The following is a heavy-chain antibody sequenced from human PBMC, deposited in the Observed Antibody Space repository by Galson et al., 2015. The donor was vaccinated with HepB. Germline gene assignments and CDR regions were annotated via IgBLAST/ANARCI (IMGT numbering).Heavy chain of an antibody. CDR1: GFAFNNYA. Sequence: SLRLSCAASGFAFNNYAMSWVRQAPGKGLEWLSGISGTGGSTYYADSVRGRFTISRDNSKNALFLHMNSLSAEDTAVYYCAQGHGTSYYYYTDAWGKGTTVTVSS. CDR2: ISGTGGST. CDR3: AQGHGTSYYYYTDA. J-gene: IGHJ6*03. V-gene: IGHV3-23*01. D-gene: IGHD2-2*01.